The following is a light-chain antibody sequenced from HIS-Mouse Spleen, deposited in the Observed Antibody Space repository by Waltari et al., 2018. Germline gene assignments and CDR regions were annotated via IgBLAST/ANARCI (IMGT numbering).Light chain of an antibody. Sequence: QSALTQPASVSGSPGQSITISCTGTSSDVGGYNYVSWYQQHPGKAPKLMIYDVSKRPSGVSNRCSGSKSGNTASLTISGLQAEDEADYYCSSYTSSSTLVVFGGGTKLTVL. CDR2: DVS. CDR1: SSDVGGYNY. V-gene: IGLV2-14*03. J-gene: IGLJ2*01. CDR3: SSYTSSSTLVV.